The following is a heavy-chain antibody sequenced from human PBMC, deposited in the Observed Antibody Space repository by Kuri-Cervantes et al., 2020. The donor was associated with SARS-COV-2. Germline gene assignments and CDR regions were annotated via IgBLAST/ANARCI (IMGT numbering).Heavy chain of an antibody. CDR1: GYTFTSYG. CDR2: ISAYNGNT. CDR3: ARVLWGGSSSRSRVTEYYFDY. J-gene: IGHJ4*02. V-gene: IGHV1-18*01. Sequence: ASVKVSCKAFGYTFTSYGISWVRQAPGQGLEWMGWISAYNGNTNYAQKLQGRVTMTTDTSTSTAYMELRSLRSDDTAVYYGARVLWGGSSSRSRVTEYYFDYWGQGTLVTVSS. D-gene: IGHD1-14*01.